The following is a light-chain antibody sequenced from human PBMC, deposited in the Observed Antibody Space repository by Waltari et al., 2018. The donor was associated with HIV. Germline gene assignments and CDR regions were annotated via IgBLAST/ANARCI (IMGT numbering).Light chain of an antibody. CDR1: SPNIGAGYD. V-gene: IGLV1-40*01. CDR3: QSYDSRQGGLWV. J-gene: IGLJ3*02. CDR2: GTP. Sequence: QSVLTQPPSVSGAPGQRVTISCTGSSPNIGAGYDVHWYQQLPGTAPKLLIYGTPNLPSGVSDRFSGSESGTSASLAITVLQAEDGADYYCQSYDSRQGGLWVFGGGTTLTVL.